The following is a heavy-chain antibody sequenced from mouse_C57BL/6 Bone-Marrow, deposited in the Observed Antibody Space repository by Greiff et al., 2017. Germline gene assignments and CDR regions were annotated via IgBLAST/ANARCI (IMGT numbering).Heavy chain of an antibody. J-gene: IGHJ2*01. V-gene: IGHV1-7*01. CDR1: GYTFTSYW. CDR2: INPSSGYT. D-gene: IGHD1-1*01. Sequence: QVHVKQSGAELAKPGASVKLSCKASGYTFTSYWMHWVKQRPGQGLEWIGYINPSSGYTQYNQQFKDKATLTADKSSSIAYMQLSSLTYEDSAGYYCAREATVVAPLDYWGQGTTLTVSS. CDR3: AREATVVAPLDY.